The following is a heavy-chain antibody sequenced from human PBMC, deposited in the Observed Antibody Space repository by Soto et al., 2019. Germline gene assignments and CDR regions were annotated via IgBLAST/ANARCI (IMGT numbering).Heavy chain of an antibody. J-gene: IGHJ4*02. D-gene: IGHD3-9*01. CDR2: ISSNGGST. Sequence: GGSLRLSCSASGFTFSSYAMHWVRQAPGKGLEYVSAISSNGGSTYYADSVKGRFTISRDNSKNTLYLQMSSLRAEDTAVYYCVKCRYYDILTAFDYWGQGTLVTVSS. V-gene: IGHV3-64D*08. CDR1: GFTFSSYA. CDR3: VKCRYYDILTAFDY.